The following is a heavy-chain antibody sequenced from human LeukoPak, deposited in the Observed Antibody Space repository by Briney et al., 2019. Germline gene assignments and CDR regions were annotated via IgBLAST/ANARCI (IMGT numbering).Heavy chain of an antibody. V-gene: IGHV1-8*01. Sequence: ASVTVSCKTSVYTFTNYDINWVRQATGQGLEWMGWMNPNSANTGYAQKFQGRVTMTRNTSISTAYMELSSLRSEDTAVYYCARVNCSSTSCRSKFLDYWGQGTLVTVSS. D-gene: IGHD2-2*01. CDR3: ARVNCSSTSCRSKFLDY. J-gene: IGHJ4*02. CDR1: VYTFTNYD. CDR2: MNPNSANT.